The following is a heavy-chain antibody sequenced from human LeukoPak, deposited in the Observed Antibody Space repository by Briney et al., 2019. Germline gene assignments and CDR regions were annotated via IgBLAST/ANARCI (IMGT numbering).Heavy chain of an antibody. V-gene: IGHV3-11*04. J-gene: IGHJ4*02. CDR2: ISSSGSPI. CDR1: GFTFSDYY. CDR3: AKGMSGYDFSTAFDY. Sequence: PGGSLRLSCAASGFTFSDYYMSWLRQAPGKGLEWVSYISSSGSPIYYADSGKGRFTISTDNAKNSLYLQMNSLRAEDTAVYYCAKGMSGYDFSTAFDYWGQGTLVTVSS. D-gene: IGHD3-3*01.